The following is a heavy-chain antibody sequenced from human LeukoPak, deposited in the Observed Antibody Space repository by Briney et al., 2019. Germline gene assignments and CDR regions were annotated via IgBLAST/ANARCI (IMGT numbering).Heavy chain of an antibody. CDR1: GYTLTELS. V-gene: IGHV1-2*02. D-gene: IGHD6-13*01. Sequence: GASVKVSCKVSGYTLTELSMHWVRQAPGQGLEWMGWINPNSGGTNYAQKFQGRVTMTRDTSISTAYMELSRLRSDDTAVYYCVREFSFILRPAAADREGNAFDIWGQGTMVTVSS. CDR2: INPNSGGT. CDR3: VREFSFILRPAAADREGNAFDI. J-gene: IGHJ3*02.